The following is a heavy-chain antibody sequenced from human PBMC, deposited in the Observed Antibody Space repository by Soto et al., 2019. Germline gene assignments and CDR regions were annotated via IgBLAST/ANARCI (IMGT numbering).Heavy chain of an antibody. J-gene: IGHJ4*02. CDR2: MNPNRGNK. CDR3: ARGPRGSYRHNFDY. V-gene: IGHV1-8*01. D-gene: IGHD3-16*02. Sequence: QVQLVQSGAEVKKPGASVKVSCKASGYTFTSYDINWVRQATGQGLEWMGWMNPNRGNKGDAPQFQGTVTMTRNTSLRTPYVELSSLRSEDTAVYYCARGPRGSYRHNFDYWGQGTLVTVSS. CDR1: GYTFTSYD.